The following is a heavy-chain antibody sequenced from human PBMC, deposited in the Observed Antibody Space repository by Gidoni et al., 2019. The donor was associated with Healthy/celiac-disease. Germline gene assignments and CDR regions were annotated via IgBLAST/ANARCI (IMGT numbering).Heavy chain of an antibody. CDR3: ARYHSSRSRDFLYSSGWYFSGKRQYFDY. J-gene: IGHJ4*02. V-gene: IGHV4-34*01. Sequence: QVQLQQWGAGLLKPSETLSLTCAVYGGSFSGSYWSWIRQPPGKGLEWIGEINHSGSTNYNPSLKSRVTISVDTSKNQFSLKLSSVTAADPAVYYCARYHSSRSRDFLYSSGWYFSGKRQYFDYWGQGTLVTVSS. D-gene: IGHD6-19*01. CDR2: INHSGST. CDR1: GGSFSGSY.